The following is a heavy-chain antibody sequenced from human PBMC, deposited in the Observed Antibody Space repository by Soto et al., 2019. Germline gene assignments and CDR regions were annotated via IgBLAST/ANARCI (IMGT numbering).Heavy chain of an antibody. D-gene: IGHD1-26*01. Sequence: QVLLMQSGPEVKKPGASVKVSCKASGYTFRNYGISWVRQVPGQGLEWMGWISGYNGNTNYAPKIQGRVTVTRDTSTATAYMELRSLRSDDTAIYYCARGSESFDLWGQGTLVTVSS. CDR2: ISGYNGNT. CDR3: ARGSESFDL. V-gene: IGHV1-18*01. J-gene: IGHJ4*02. CDR1: GYTFRNYG.